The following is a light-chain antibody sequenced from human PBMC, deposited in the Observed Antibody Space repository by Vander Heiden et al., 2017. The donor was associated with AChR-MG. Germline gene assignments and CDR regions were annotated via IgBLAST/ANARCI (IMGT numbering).Light chain of an antibody. CDR3: QHYNTWPPWT. Sequence: EIVMTQSPATLSVSPGERATLSCRASQSVSSSLAWYQQRPGQAPRLLIYAASSRATGIPARFSGSGSGTEFTLTISSLQSEDFVIYYCQHYNTWPPWTFGQGTKLEIK. J-gene: IGKJ1*01. CDR1: QSVSSS. V-gene: IGKV3-15*01. CDR2: AAS.